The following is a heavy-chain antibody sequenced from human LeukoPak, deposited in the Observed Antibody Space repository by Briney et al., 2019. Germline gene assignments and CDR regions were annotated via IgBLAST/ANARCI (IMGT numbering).Heavy chain of an antibody. D-gene: IGHD3-3*01. CDR2: IYYSGST. J-gene: IGHJ3*02. CDR3: ARMSPSIFGAVQYAFDI. V-gene: IGHV4-59*01. Sequence: ASETLSLTCTVSGGSISSYYWSWIRQPPGKGLEWIGYIYYSGSTNYNPSLKSRVTISVDTSKNQFSLKLSSVTAADTAVYYCARMSPSIFGAVQYAFDIWGQGTMVTVSS. CDR1: GGSISSYY.